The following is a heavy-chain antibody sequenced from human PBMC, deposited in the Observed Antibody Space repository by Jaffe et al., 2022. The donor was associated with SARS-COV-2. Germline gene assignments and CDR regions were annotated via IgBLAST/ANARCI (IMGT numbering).Heavy chain of an antibody. CDR3: ARDRDYGDYGDWDY. CDR1: GGSISSYY. CDR2: IYTSGST. D-gene: IGHD4-17*01. Sequence: QVQLQESGPGLVKPSETLSLTCTVSGGSISSYYWSWIRQPAGKGLEWIGRIYTSGSTNYNPSLKSRVTMSVDTSKNQFSLKLSSVTAADTAVYYCARDRDYGDYGDWDYWGQGTLVTVSS. V-gene: IGHV4-4*07. J-gene: IGHJ4*02.